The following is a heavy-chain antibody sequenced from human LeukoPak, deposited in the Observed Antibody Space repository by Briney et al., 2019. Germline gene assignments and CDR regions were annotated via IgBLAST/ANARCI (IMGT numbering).Heavy chain of an antibody. V-gene: IGHV3-23*01. D-gene: IGHD2-15*01. CDR1: GFTLTNHG. J-gene: IGHJ4*02. CDR2: ITGTGGR. CDR3: AKDYCRDGNCPFPFLDS. Sequence: GGSLRLSCAVAGFTLTNHGVSWVRQAPGKGLEWVSIITGTGGRYYGDSVKGRFILSRDNSKNTVYMQMSSLRAEDTATYYCAKDYCRDGNCPFPFLDSWGQGTLVTVSS.